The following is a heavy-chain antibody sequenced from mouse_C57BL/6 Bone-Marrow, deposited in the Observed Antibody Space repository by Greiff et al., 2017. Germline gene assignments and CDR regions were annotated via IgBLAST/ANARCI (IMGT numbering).Heavy chain of an antibody. J-gene: IGHJ2*01. V-gene: IGHV3-6*01. Sequence: DVQLQESGPGLVKPSQSLSLTCSVTGYSITSGYYWNWIRQFPGNKLEWMGYISYDGSNNYNPSLKNRISITRDTSKNQFFLKLNSVTTEDTATYYCARTLTGYWGQGTTLTVSS. CDR1: GYSITSGYY. CDR2: ISYDGSN. CDR3: ARTLTGY.